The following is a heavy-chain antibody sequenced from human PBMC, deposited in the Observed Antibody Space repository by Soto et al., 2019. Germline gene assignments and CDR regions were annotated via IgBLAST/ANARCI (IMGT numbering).Heavy chain of an antibody. Sequence: GASVKVSCKASGYTFTGYYMHWVRQAPGQGLEWMGWINPNSGGTNYAQKFQGRVTMTRDTSISTAYMELSRLRSDDTAVYYCARMWLRSPHTFDPWGQGTLVTVSS. V-gene: IGHV1-2*02. CDR1: GYTFTGYY. D-gene: IGHD5-12*01. CDR3: ARMWLRSPHTFDP. CDR2: INPNSGGT. J-gene: IGHJ5*02.